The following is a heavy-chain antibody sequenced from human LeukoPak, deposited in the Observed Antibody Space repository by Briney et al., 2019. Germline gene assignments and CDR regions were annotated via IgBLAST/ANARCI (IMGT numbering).Heavy chain of an antibody. CDR2: ISGSGGST. V-gene: IGHV3-23*01. Sequence: GGSLRLSCAASGFTFSSYAMSWVRQAPGKGLEWVSAISGSGGSTYYADSVKGRFTISRDNSKNTLYLQMNSLRAEDTAVYYCTTDAPNSSSWHDAFDIWGQGTMVTVSS. CDR1: GFTFSSYA. D-gene: IGHD6-13*01. J-gene: IGHJ3*02. CDR3: TTDAPNSSSWHDAFDI.